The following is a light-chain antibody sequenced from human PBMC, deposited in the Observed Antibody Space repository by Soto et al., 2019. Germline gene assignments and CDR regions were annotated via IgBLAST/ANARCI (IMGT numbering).Light chain of an antibody. CDR3: QQYYNWPRT. J-gene: IGKJ5*01. CDR1: QSLSSSY. Sequence: EIVLTQSPGALSLSPGEGATLSCRASQSLSSSYVAWYQQKVGQPPGLLIYGASTRATGIPARFSGSGSGTDFTLTINSLQAEDSAVYYCQQYYNWPRTFGQGTRLEIK. V-gene: IGKV3-15*01. CDR2: GAS.